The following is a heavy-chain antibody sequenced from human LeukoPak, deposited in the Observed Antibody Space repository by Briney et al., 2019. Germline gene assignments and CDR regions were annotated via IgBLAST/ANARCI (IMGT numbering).Heavy chain of an antibody. V-gene: IGHV4-59*08. CDR3: ARLSYYGSGSPPAEDDAFDI. CDR2: LRYGGNT. D-gene: IGHD3-10*01. CDR1: GDSITSNY. J-gene: IGHJ3*02. Sequence: PSETLSLTCTVSGDSITSNYWSWIRQPPGKGLEWIGYLRYGGNTNHNSSLKSRITISLDTSKNQFSLKLSSVTAADTAVYYCARLSYYGSGSPPAEDDAFDIWGQGTMVTVSS.